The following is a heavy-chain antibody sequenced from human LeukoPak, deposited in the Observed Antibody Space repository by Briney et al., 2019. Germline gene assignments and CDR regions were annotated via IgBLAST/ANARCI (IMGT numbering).Heavy chain of an antibody. CDR3: ARAHDYVWGSYRYRGRWFDP. D-gene: IGHD3-16*02. CDR1: GGSISSGDYY. Sequence: SETLSLTCTVSGGSISSGDYYWSWIRQPPGKGLEWIGYIYYSGSTYYNPSLKSRVTISVDTSKNQFSLKLSSVTAADTAVYYCARAHDYVWGSYRYRGRWFDPWGQGTLVTVSS. V-gene: IGHV4-30-4*01. CDR2: IYYSGST. J-gene: IGHJ5*02.